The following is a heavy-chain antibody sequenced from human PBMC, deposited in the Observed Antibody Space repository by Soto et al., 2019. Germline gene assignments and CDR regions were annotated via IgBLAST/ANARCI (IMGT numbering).Heavy chain of an antibody. J-gene: IGHJ6*02. V-gene: IGHV1-2*04. CDR2: INPNSGGT. D-gene: IGHD5-18*01. CDR3: ARDKAMVSYYYGMDV. CDR1: GYTFTGYY. Sequence: QVQLVQSGAAVKKPGASVKVSCKASGYTFTGYYMHWVRQAPGQGLEWMGWINPNSGGTNYAQKFQGWVTMTRDTSISTAYMELSRLRSDDTAVYYCARDKAMVSYYYGMDVWGQGTTVTVSS.